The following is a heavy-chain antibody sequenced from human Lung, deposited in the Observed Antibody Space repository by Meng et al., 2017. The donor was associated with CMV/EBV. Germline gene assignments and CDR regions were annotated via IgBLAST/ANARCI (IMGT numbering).Heavy chain of an antibody. D-gene: IGHD4/OR15-4a*01. V-gene: IGHV4-59*01. CDR1: GGSISHYC. J-gene: IGHJ4*02. CDR3: ARGHYGDSSDYFDF. Sequence: SXTLSLTCTVSGGSISHYCWNWIRPPPGKGLEWIGYIYYNRGTNYNPSLKGRVTISLETSKNQFSLKLSSVTAADTAVYYCARGHYGDSSDYFDFWGQGPPVTVSS. CDR2: IYYNRGT.